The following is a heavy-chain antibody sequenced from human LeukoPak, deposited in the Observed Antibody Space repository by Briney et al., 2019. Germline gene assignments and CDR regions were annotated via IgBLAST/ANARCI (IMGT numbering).Heavy chain of an antibody. V-gene: IGHV1-46*01. D-gene: IGHD3-3*02. CDR2: INPGDGDT. CDR1: GYTFISNY. J-gene: IGHJ3*02. CDR3: ARAAAFDAFDI. Sequence: ASVKVSCKASGYTFISNYIHWVRQAPGQGLEWMGIINPGDGDTSYAQKFQGRVTMTRDTSTSTIYMELSSLRFEDTAVYYCARAAAFDAFDIWGQGTMVTVSS.